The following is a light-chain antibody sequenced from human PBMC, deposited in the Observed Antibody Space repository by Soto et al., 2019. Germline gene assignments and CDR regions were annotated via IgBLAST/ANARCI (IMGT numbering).Light chain of an antibody. Sequence: EIVLTQSPGTLSLSPGERATLSCRASQSVSSSYLAWYQQKPGQAPRLLIYGASSRATGIPDRFSGSGSGTDFTLTISRLEPEDFAGYYCQQYGRTFGPGTKVDIK. CDR1: QSVSSSY. CDR2: GAS. V-gene: IGKV3-20*01. CDR3: QQYGRT. J-gene: IGKJ3*01.